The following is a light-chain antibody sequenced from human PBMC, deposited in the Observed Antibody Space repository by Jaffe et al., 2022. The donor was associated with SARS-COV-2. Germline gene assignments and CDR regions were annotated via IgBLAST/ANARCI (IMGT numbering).Light chain of an antibody. CDR2: QHT. CDR1: SGSIANAY. CDR3: QSFDIRSHRI. Sequence: FLLTQPHSVSESPGKTVTISCTRSSGSIANAYVQWYQQRPGSSPTTVIYQHTQRPSGVPDRFSGSIDVSSNSASLTISGLRTEDEADYYCQSFDIRSHRIFGGGTKLTVL. J-gene: IGLJ2*01. V-gene: IGLV6-57*01.